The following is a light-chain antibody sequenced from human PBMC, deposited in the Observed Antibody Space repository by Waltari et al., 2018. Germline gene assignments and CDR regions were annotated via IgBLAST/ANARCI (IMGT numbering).Light chain of an antibody. CDR3: HQRSDWPIT. Sequence: ELVLTQSPATLSLSPGERATLSCRASQSVSSYLAWYQQKPGQAPRLLIYDASNRATGIPARFSGSGSGTDFTLTISSLEPEDFALYYCHQRSDWPITFGQGTRLEIK. CDR2: DAS. CDR1: QSVSSY. V-gene: IGKV3-11*01. J-gene: IGKJ5*01.